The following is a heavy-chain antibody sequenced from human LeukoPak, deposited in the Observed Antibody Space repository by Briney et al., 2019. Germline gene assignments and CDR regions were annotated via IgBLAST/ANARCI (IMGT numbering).Heavy chain of an antibody. Sequence: ASVKVSFKASEYTFTSYDINWVRQATGQGLEWMGWMNPNSGNTGYAHMFQGRVSMTRNTSIGTAYMELSSLRSEDTAVYYCARGVGSESYYRDYYYYFMDVWGKGTTVTISS. CDR3: ARGVGSESYYRDYYYYFMDV. J-gene: IGHJ6*03. CDR2: MNPNSGNT. CDR1: EYTFTSYD. D-gene: IGHD3-10*01. V-gene: IGHV1-8*01.